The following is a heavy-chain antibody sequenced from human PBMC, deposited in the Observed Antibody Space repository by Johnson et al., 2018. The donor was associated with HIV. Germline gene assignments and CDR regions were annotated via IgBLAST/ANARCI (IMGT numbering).Heavy chain of an antibody. J-gene: IGHJ3*02. V-gene: IGHV3-30*03. CDR3: ARGAWGSGEDAFDI. D-gene: IGHD7-27*01. CDR2: ISYDGSNK. CDR1: GFTFSSYW. Sequence: VQLVESGGGLVQPGGSLRLSCAASGFTFSSYWMSWVRQAPGKGLEWVAVISYDGSNKNYADSVKGRFTISRDNSKNTLYLQMNSLRAEDTAVYYCARGAWGSGEDAFDIWGQGTMVTVSS.